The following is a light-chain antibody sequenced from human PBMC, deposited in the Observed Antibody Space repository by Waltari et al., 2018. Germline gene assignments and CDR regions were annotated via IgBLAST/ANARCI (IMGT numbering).Light chain of an antibody. Sequence: DIQMTQSPSSLSASVGDRVTMTCRASQSITNYLSWYQHKFGEAPNHLVYDASTLVSGVPSRFNGSGSGTEFTLTISSLQPEDLATYYCLQTYSTLMFSFGPGTKVDL. CDR3: LQTYSTLMFS. CDR1: QSITNY. CDR2: DAS. J-gene: IGKJ3*01. V-gene: IGKV1-39*01.